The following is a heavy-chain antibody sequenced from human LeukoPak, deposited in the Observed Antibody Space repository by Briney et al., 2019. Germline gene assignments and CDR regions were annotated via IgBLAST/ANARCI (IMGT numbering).Heavy chain of an antibody. V-gene: IGHV1-69*04. J-gene: IGHJ4*02. CDR2: IIPILGIA. CDR1: GYTFTGYY. Sequence: ASVKVSCKASGYTFTGYYMHWVRQAPGQGLEWMGRIIPILGIASYAQKFQGRVTITADKSTSTAYMELSSLKSEDTAAYYCARAVSAGVVPAANLDYFDYWGQGTLVTVSS. CDR3: ARAVSAGVVPAANLDYFDY. D-gene: IGHD2-2*01.